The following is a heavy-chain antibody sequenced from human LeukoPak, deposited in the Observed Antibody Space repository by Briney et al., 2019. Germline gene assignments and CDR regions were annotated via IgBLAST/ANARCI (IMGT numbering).Heavy chain of an antibody. J-gene: IGHJ4*02. D-gene: IGHD3/OR15-3a*01. CDR2: VKYDGSTT. V-gene: IGHV3-74*01. CDR1: GFTFSAYG. CDR3: ARDLNWLLFDY. Sequence: GGSLRLSCAASGFTFSAYGMHWVRQAPGKGLVWVSRVKYDGSTTAYADSVKGRFTISTDNTRNILYLEMNSLRVEDAAVYYCARDLNWLLFDYWGQGALVTVSS.